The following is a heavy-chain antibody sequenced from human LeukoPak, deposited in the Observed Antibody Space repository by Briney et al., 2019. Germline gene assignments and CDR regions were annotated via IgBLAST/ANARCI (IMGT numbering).Heavy chain of an antibody. Sequence: ASVTVSCTASGYTFTNYTINWVRLAPGQGLEWMGWIDTNTGNPTYAQGFAGRFVFSLDTSVTTTYLQISSPTAEDTAVHYCTKGRDTTGYFVYWGQGTLVTVSS. V-gene: IGHV7-4-1*02. CDR2: IDTNTGNP. D-gene: IGHD3-22*01. CDR1: GYTFTNYT. J-gene: IGHJ4*02. CDR3: TKGRDTTGYFVY.